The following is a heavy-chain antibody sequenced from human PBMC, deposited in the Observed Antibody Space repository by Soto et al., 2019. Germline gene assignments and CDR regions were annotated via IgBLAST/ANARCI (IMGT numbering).Heavy chain of an antibody. D-gene: IGHD2-2*02. CDR2: IIPIFGTA. CDR3: ARGQGDIVVVPAAIPVGPYYYGMDV. Sequence: SVKVSCKASGGTFSSYAISWVRQAPGQGLEWMGGIIPIFGTANYAQRFQGRVTITADESTSTAYMELSSLRSEDTAVYYCARGQGDIVVVPAAIPVGPYYYGMDVWGQGTTVTVSS. J-gene: IGHJ6*02. V-gene: IGHV1-69*13. CDR1: GGTFSSYA.